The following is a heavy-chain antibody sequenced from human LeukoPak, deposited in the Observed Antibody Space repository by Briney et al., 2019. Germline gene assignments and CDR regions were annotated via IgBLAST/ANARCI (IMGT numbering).Heavy chain of an antibody. CDR1: GFTFSRYS. Sequence: GGSLRPSCAASGFTFSRYSMNWVRQAPGKGLEWVSSISSSSSYIYYADSVKGRFTISRDNAKNSLYLQMNSLRAEDTAVYYCARDRRGYSGYDEGAYFDYWGQGTLVTVSS. CDR3: ARDRRGYSGYDEGAYFDY. D-gene: IGHD5-12*01. V-gene: IGHV3-21*01. CDR2: ISSSSSYI. J-gene: IGHJ4*02.